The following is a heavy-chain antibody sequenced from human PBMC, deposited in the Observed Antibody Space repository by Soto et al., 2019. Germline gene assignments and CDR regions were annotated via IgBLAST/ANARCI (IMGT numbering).Heavy chain of an antibody. D-gene: IGHD6-19*01. CDR2: IWYDGSNK. V-gene: IGHV3-33*01. CDR3: ARDPSSGWYFDY. J-gene: IGHJ4*02. Sequence: GESLKISCAASGFTFSSYGMHWVRQAPGKGLEWVAVIWYDGSNKYYADSVKGRFTISRDNSKNTLYLQMNSLRAEDTAVYYCARDPSSGWYFDYWGQGTLVTVSS. CDR1: GFTFSSYG.